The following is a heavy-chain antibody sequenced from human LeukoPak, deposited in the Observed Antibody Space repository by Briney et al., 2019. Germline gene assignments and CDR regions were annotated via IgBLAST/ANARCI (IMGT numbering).Heavy chain of an antibody. CDR1: GYTFTSYD. D-gene: IGHD3-22*01. Sequence: GASVKVSCKASGYTFTSYDINWVRRATGQGLEWMGWMNPNSGNTGYAQKFQGRVTMTRNTSISTAYMELSSLRSEDTAVYYCARDYDSSGYYYSGDDAFDIWGQGTMVTVSS. J-gene: IGHJ3*02. CDR2: MNPNSGNT. CDR3: ARDYDSSGYYYSGDDAFDI. V-gene: IGHV1-8*01.